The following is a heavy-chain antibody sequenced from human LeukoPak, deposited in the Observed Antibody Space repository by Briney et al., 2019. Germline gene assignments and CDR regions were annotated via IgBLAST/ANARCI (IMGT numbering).Heavy chain of an antibody. CDR2: IRYDGSDK. Sequence: GGTLRLSCAAAGFTFSSYDMGWVRQAPGKGLEWVAFIRYDGSDKYYADSVKGRFTISRDNSKNTLYLQMNSLRAEDTAVYYCAKDASRYYYGSGSYHFDYWGQGTLVTVSS. CDR1: GFTFSSYD. CDR3: AKDASRYYYGSGSYHFDY. J-gene: IGHJ4*02. D-gene: IGHD3-10*01. V-gene: IGHV3-30*02.